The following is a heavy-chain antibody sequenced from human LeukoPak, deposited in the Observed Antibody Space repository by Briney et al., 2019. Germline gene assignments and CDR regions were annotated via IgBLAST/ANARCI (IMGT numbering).Heavy chain of an antibody. CDR2: IFYVGST. Sequence: SETLSLTCTVSGDSIGGHYWSWIRQPPGKGLEWIGYIFYVGSTNYNPSLKSRVTISVDTSKNQFSLNLTSVTAADTAVYYCARLKCISTTCPSRYVMDVWGQGTTVTVSS. D-gene: IGHD2-2*01. CDR1: GDSIGGHY. J-gene: IGHJ6*02. V-gene: IGHV4-59*11. CDR3: ARLKCISTTCPSRYVMDV.